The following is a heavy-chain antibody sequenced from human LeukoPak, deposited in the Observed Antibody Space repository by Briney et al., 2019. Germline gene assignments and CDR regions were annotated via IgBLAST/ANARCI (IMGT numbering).Heavy chain of an antibody. J-gene: IGHJ5*02. CDR1: GLTFSHCS. Sequence: PGGSLRLSCSASGLTFSHCSMNWVRQAPGRGLEWISYISSSSSTIYYADSVRGQFTISRNNARNSLYLQMNSLRTDDTAIYYCVSGGASNWYGDWFDPWGQGTLVTVSS. CDR3: VSGGASNWYGDWFDP. D-gene: IGHD6-13*01. V-gene: IGHV3-48*04. CDR2: ISSSSSTI.